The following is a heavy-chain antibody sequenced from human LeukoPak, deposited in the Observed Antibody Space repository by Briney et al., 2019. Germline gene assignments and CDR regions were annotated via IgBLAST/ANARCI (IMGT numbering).Heavy chain of an antibody. CDR3: ATEPHKLDVDIVAT. Sequence: GGSLRLSCAASGFTFSSYSMDWVRQAPGKGLEWVSSISSSSSYIYYADSVKGRFTISRDNAKNSLYLQMNSLRAEDTAVYYCATEPHKLDVDIVATWGQGTLVTVSS. CDR2: ISSSSSYI. CDR1: GFTFSSYS. D-gene: IGHD5-12*01. J-gene: IGHJ5*02. V-gene: IGHV3-21*01.